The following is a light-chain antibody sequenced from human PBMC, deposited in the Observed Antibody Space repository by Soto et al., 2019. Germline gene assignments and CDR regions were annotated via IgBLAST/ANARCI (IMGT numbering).Light chain of an antibody. CDR1: QGISSF. CDR2: EAS. J-gene: IGKJ4*01. CDR3: QQLSTYPLT. V-gene: IGKV1-9*01. Sequence: DIHLTQSPSFLSASVGDRVTITCRASQGISSFLAWYQQKPGKAPKLLIYEASTLQSGVPSRFSGSGSGTEFTLTISSMQAEDFATYYCQQLSTYPLTFGGGTKVEIK.